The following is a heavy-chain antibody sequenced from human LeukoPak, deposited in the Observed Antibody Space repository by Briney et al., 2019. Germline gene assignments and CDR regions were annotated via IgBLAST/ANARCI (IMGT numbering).Heavy chain of an antibody. V-gene: IGHV4-59*01. CDR1: GDSMYSYY. J-gene: IGHJ4*02. CDR3: ARGPAAYDY. D-gene: IGHD2-2*01. CDR2: ISYSGST. Sequence: PSETLSLTCTVSGDSMYSYYWSWIRQPPGKGLEWIGYISYSGSTNYNPSLKSRVTIMADTSKNQFSLRLSSVTAADTAVYYCARGPAAYDYWGQGTLATVSS.